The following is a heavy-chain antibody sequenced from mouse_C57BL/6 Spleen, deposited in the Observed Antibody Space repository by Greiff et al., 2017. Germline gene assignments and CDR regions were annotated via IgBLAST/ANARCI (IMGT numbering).Heavy chain of an antibody. CDR2: IYPGDGDT. J-gene: IGHJ1*03. Sequence: QVQLQQPGAELVKPGASVKLSCKASGYTFTSYWMHWVKQRPGKGLEWIGQIYPGDGDTNYNGKFKGKATLTADKSSSTAYMQLSSLTSEDSAVYFCARGGYSNWYFDVWGTGTTVTVSS. D-gene: IGHD2-5*01. CDR1: GYTFTSYW. V-gene: IGHV1-80*01. CDR3: ARGGYSNWYFDV.